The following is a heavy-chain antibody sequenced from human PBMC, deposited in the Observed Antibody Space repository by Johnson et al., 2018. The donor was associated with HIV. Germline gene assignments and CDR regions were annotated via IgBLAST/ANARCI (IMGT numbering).Heavy chain of an antibody. J-gene: IGHJ3*02. CDR3: AKVYSSSVPAPGI. V-gene: IGHV3-64*01. D-gene: IGHD6-6*01. CDR2: ISSNGVST. Sequence: VQLVESGGGVVQPGGSLRLSCAASGFTFSSYAMHWVRQAPGKGLEYVSAISSNGVSTYYANSVKGRFTISRDNSKNTLYLQMGSLRAEDTAVYYCAKVYSSSVPAPGIWGQGTMVTVSS. CDR1: GFTFSSYA.